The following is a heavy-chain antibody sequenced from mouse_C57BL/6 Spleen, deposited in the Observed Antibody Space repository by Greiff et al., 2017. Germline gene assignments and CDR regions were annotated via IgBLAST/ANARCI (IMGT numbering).Heavy chain of an antibody. J-gene: IGHJ3*01. D-gene: IGHD2-4*01. Sequence: VQLQQSGPELVKPGASVKISCKASGYTFTDYYMNWVKQSHGKSLEWIGDINPNNGGTSYNQKFKGKATLTVDKSSSTAYMELRSLTSEDSAVYYCARCIYYDYDGFAYWGQGTLVTVSA. CDR1: GYTFTDYY. CDR2: INPNNGGT. CDR3: ARCIYYDYDGFAY. V-gene: IGHV1-26*01.